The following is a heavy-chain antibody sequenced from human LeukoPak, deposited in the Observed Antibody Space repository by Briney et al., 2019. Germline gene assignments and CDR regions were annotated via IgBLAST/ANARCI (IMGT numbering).Heavy chain of an antibody. Sequence: PGGSLRLSCAASGFTFSSYAMSWVRQASGKGLEWVSGINWNGGSTGYADSVKGRFTISRDNAKKSLYLQMNSLRADDTAVYYCARRASVVAGNDNAFDIWGQGTMVTVSS. D-gene: IGHD6-19*01. CDR1: GFTFSSYA. V-gene: IGHV3-20*04. CDR2: INWNGGST. CDR3: ARRASVVAGNDNAFDI. J-gene: IGHJ3*02.